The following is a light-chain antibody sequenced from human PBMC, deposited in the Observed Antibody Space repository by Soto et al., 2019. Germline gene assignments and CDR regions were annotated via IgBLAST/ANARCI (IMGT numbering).Light chain of an antibody. CDR1: QSVSSK. V-gene: IGKV3-20*01. CDR2: GAS. J-gene: IGKJ1*01. CDR3: QQYGSSPRT. Sequence: EIVMTQSPATLSVSPGERASLSCRASQSVSSKLAWYQQKPGQAPRLLIHGASSRATGIPDRFSGSGSGTDFTLTISRLEPEDFAVYYCQQYGSSPRTFGQGTKVDIK.